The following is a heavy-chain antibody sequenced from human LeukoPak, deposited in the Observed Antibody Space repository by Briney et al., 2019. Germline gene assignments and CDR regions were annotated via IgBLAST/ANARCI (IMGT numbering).Heavy chain of an antibody. CDR3: ARDSGWLRYHD. J-gene: IGHJ4*02. V-gene: IGHV3-23*01. CDR2: IGGSGIGHST. D-gene: IGHD5-12*01. CDR1: GFTFSSYA. Sequence: GGSLRLSCAASGFTFSSYAMSWVRQAPGKGLEWVSGIGGSGIGHSTHYADSVKGRFTISRDNSKNMVYLQMDSLRAEDTALYYCARDSGWLRYHDWGQGALVTVSS.